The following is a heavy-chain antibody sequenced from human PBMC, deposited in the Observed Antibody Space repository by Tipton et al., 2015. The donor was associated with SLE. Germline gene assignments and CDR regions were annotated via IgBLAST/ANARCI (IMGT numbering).Heavy chain of an antibody. Sequence: TLSLTCTVSGASVSSFCWNWIRQPPGKGLEWIGHIYYSGSTNYNPSLESRVAISMDTSKNQFSLKLTAVTAADTAVYYCARTLDALDIWGQGTMVTVSS. V-gene: IGHV4-59*02. CDR2: IYYSGST. CDR3: ARTLDALDI. CDR1: GASVSSFC. J-gene: IGHJ3*02.